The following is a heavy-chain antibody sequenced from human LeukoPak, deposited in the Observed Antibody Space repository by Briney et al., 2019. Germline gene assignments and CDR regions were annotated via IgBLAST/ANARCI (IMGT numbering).Heavy chain of an antibody. CDR3: AKGGAKAGGVIDY. V-gene: IGHV3-23*01. CDR1: GFTFSSYA. Sequence: GGSLRLSCAASGFTFSSYAMSWVRQAPGKGLEWVSSISGSGGSTYYADSVKGRFTISRDNSKNTLYLQMNSLRAEDTAVYYCAKGGAKAGGVIDYWGQGTLVTVSS. D-gene: IGHD1-26*01. CDR2: ISGSGGST. J-gene: IGHJ4*02.